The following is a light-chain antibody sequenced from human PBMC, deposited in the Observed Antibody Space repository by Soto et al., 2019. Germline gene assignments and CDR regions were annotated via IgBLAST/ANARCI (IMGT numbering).Light chain of an antibody. CDR3: QSYDSSLSGLWV. Sequence: QSVLTQPPSVSGAPGQRVTISCTGSSSNIGAGYDVHWYQQLPGAAPKLLIYGNNNRPSGVPDRFSGSKSGTSASLAITGLQAEDEADYYCQSYDSSLSGLWVFGGGTQLTVL. CDR2: GNN. J-gene: IGLJ3*02. V-gene: IGLV1-40*01. CDR1: SSNIGAGYD.